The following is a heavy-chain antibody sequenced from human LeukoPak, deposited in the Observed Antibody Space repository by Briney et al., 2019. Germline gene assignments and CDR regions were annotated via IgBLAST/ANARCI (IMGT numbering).Heavy chain of an antibody. CDR3: ARGVYSSGRADVFDI. V-gene: IGHV3-64*02. CDR2: ITGNGDII. D-gene: IGHD6-19*01. J-gene: IGHJ3*02. CDR1: GFTFRTSI. Sequence: GGSLRLSCVASGFTFRTSIMHWVRQAPGKGLEYVSVITGNGDIIAYADSVKGRFTISRDNSKNTLYLQMGSLRPEDMAVYYCARGVYSSGRADVFDIWGQGTKVIVSS.